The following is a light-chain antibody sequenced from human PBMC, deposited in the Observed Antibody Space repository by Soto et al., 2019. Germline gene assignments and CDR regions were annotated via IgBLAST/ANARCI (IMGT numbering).Light chain of an antibody. Sequence: QSVLTQPRSVSGSPGQSVTISCTGTSSNIGGYTYVSWYQQNPGKAPEVMIYDVSKRPSGVPDRFSGSKSGYTASLTISGLQAEDEADYYCCSYAGSNTWVFGGGTKVTVL. CDR2: DVS. J-gene: IGLJ3*02. CDR3: CSYAGSNTWV. V-gene: IGLV2-11*01. CDR1: SSNIGGYTY.